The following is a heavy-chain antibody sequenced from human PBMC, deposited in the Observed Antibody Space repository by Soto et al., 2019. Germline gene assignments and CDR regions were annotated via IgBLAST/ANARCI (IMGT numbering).Heavy chain of an antibody. J-gene: IGHJ5*02. CDR1: GYTFTSYG. Sequence: QVQLVQSGAEVKKPGASVKVSCKASGYTFTSYGISWVRQAPGQGLEWMGWISAYNGNTNYAQKLQGRVTMTTDTSTSTAYMELRSLRSDDTAVYYCAYSSVDAPYCSSTSCYRGNWFDPWGQGTLVTVSS. CDR3: AYSSVDAPYCSSTSCYRGNWFDP. V-gene: IGHV1-18*01. CDR2: ISAYNGNT. D-gene: IGHD2-2*01.